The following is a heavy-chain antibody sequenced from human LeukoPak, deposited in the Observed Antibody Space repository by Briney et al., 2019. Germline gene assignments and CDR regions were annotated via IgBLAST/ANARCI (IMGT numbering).Heavy chain of an antibody. J-gene: IGHJ5*02. Sequence: ASVKVSCKASGYTFTTYDITWVRQATGQGLEWMGWMNPNSGNTAYAQKFQGRVTITRNTSISTAYMELSSLRSEDTAMYYCARVPGVYYDISIGFGSGWFDPWGQGILVTVSS. D-gene: IGHD3-9*01. CDR3: ARVPGVYYDISIGFGSGWFDP. V-gene: IGHV1-8*03. CDR2: MNPNSGNT. CDR1: GYTFTTYD.